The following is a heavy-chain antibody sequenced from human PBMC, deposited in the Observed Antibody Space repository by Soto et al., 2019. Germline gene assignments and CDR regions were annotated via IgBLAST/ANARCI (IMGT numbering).Heavy chain of an antibody. CDR3: AREVDTAMVWYYYYGMDV. Sequence: QVQLVQSGAEVKKPGASVKVSCKASGYTFTSYDINWVRQATGQGLEWMGWMNPNSGNTGYAQKCQGRVTRTRNTSISTAYMELSSLRSEDTAVYYCAREVDTAMVWYYYYGMDVWGQGTTVTVSS. J-gene: IGHJ6*02. CDR1: GYTFTSYD. V-gene: IGHV1-8*01. D-gene: IGHD5-18*01. CDR2: MNPNSGNT.